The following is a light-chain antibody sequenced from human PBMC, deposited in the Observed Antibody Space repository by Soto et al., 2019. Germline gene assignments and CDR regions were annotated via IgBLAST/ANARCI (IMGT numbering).Light chain of an antibody. J-gene: IGKJ1*01. CDR2: GAS. V-gene: IGKV3-15*01. CDR1: QSVSSN. Sequence: EIVMTQSPATLSVSPGERATLSCRASQSVSSNLAWYQQKPGQAPRLLIYGASTRATGIPARFSGSGSGTVFTLTISSLQSEDFAVYYCQQYNNWPRDFGQGTKVEIK. CDR3: QQYNNWPRD.